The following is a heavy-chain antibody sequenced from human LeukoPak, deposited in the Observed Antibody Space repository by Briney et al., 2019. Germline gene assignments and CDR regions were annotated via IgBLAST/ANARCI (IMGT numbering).Heavy chain of an antibody. Sequence: PGESLKISCAASGFIFTTYAMSWVRQAPGKGLECVSTISSDGSTYYPDSVKGRFTISRDNSKNTLHLQMNSLRAEDTAVYFCAKGTKYYDILDYWGQGTLVTVSS. CDR3: AKGTKYYDILDY. V-gene: IGHV3-23*01. CDR1: GFIFTTYA. D-gene: IGHD3-9*01. J-gene: IGHJ4*02. CDR2: ISSDGST.